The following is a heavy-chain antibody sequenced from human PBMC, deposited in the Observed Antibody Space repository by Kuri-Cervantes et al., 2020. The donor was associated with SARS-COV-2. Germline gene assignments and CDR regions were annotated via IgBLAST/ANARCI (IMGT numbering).Heavy chain of an antibody. Sequence: GESLKISCAASGFTFSDYYMSWIRQAPGKGLEWVSGINWNGDITGYAGSVKGRFTISRDNAKNSLYLQMNSLRAEDTALYYCAKAGDIVVVPAAMDVWGKGTTVTVSS. V-gene: IGHV3-20*04. CDR3: AKAGDIVVVPAAMDV. CDR2: INWNGDIT. D-gene: IGHD2-2*01. CDR1: GFTFSDYY. J-gene: IGHJ6*04.